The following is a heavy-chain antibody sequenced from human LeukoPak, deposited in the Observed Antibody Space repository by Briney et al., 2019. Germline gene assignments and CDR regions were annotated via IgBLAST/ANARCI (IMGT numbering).Heavy chain of an antibody. V-gene: IGHV1-69*04. Sequence: ASVKVSCKASGGTFSSYAISWVRQAPGQGLEWMGRIIPILGIANYAQKFQGRVTITAGKSTSTAYMELSSLRSEDTAVYYCAREGLGSSDYWGQGTLVTVSS. CDR3: AREGLGSSDY. D-gene: IGHD6-19*01. J-gene: IGHJ4*02. CDR2: IIPILGIA. CDR1: GGTFSSYA.